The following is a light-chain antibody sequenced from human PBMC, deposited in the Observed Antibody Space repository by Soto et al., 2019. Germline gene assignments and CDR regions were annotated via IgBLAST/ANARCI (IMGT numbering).Light chain of an antibody. J-gene: IGKJ1*01. CDR3: QQSYSTPGT. CDR2: AAS. V-gene: IGKV1-39*01. Sequence: DIQMTQSPSSLSASVGDRVTITCRASQSITNYLNWYQQKPGKAPKLLIYAASSLQSGVPSRFSGSGSGTHFTLTISSLQVEDFPIYYCQQSYSTPGTFGQGTKVEIK. CDR1: QSITNY.